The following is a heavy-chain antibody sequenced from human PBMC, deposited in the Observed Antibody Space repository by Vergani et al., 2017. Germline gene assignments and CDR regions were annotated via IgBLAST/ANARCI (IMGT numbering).Heavy chain of an antibody. CDR2: ISYDGSNK. CDR1: GFTFSSYG. V-gene: IGHV3-30*18. Sequence: QVQLVESGGGVVQPGRSLRLSCAASGFTFSSYGMHWVRQAPGKGLEWVAVISYDGSNKYYADSVKGRFTISRDNSKNTLYLQMNSLRAEDTAVYYCAKEGRHYDSSGYYYNPVDAFDIWGQGTMVTVSS. CDR3: AKEGRHYDSSGYYYNPVDAFDI. D-gene: IGHD3-22*01. J-gene: IGHJ3*02.